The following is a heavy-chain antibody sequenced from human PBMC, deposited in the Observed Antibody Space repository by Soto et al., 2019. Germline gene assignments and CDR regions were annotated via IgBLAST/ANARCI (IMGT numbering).Heavy chain of an antibody. V-gene: IGHV3-30-3*01. Sequence: GSLRLSCAASGFTVSSYAMHLVRQAPGKGLEWVAVISYDGSNKYYADSVKGRFTISRDNSKNTLYLQMNSLRAEDTAVYYCARGSSILRVVVAAPFPGPLDYWGQGTLVTVSS. CDR2: ISYDGSNK. CDR1: GFTVSSYA. J-gene: IGHJ4*02. CDR3: ARGSSILRVVVAAPFPGPLDY. D-gene: IGHD2-15*01.